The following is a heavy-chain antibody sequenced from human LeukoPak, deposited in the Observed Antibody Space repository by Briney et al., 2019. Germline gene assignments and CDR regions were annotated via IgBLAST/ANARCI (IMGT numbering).Heavy chain of an antibody. V-gene: IGHV3-11*06. D-gene: IGHD2-2*01. Sequence: GGPLRLSCAASGFTFSDYYMSWIRQAPGKGLEWVSYISSSSSYTNYADSVKGRFTTSRDNAKNSLYLQMNSLRAEDTAVYYCARVQVPAAYDYWGQGTLVTVSS. J-gene: IGHJ4*02. CDR1: GFTFSDYY. CDR2: ISSSSSYT. CDR3: ARVQVPAAYDY.